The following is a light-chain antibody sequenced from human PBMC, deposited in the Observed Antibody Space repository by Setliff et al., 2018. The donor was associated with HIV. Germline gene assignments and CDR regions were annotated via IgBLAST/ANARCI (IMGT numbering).Light chain of an antibody. CDR3: QSYDSSLSRSV. J-gene: IGLJ1*01. Sequence: QSVLTQPPSASGSPGQSVTISCTGTSSDIGRYNYVSWYQQHPGKAPKVVIYEVTKRPSGVPDRFFASKSGNTASLTVSGLQAEDEADYYCQSYDSSLSRSVFGTGTKVTVL. V-gene: IGLV2-8*01. CDR1: SSDIGRYNY. CDR2: EVT.